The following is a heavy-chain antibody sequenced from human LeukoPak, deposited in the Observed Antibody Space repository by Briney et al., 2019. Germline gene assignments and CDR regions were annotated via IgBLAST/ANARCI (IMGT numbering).Heavy chain of an antibody. Sequence: SETLSLTCAVSGYSISSGYYWGWIRQPPGKGLEWIGSIYHSGSTYYNPSLKSRVTISVDTSKNQFSLKLSSVTAADTAVYYCARGIRDSGYDYYFDYWGRGTLVTVSS. CDR1: GYSISSGYY. CDR3: ARGIRDSGYDYYFDY. J-gene: IGHJ4*02. D-gene: IGHD5-12*01. V-gene: IGHV4-38-2*01. CDR2: IYHSGST.